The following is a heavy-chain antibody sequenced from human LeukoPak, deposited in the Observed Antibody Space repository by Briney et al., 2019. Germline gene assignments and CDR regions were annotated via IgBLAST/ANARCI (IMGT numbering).Heavy chain of an antibody. J-gene: IGHJ5*02. D-gene: IGHD6-13*01. CDR1: GYTFSGYY. CDR3: ARDSRTAYSSSWYRGPSNWFDP. CDR2: INPNSGGT. V-gene: IGHV1-2*02. Sequence: ASVKVSCKSSGYTFSGYYMHWVRQAPGQGLEWMGWINPNSGGTNYAQKFQGRVTMTRDTSISTAYMELSRLRSDDTAVYYCARDSRTAYSSSWYRGPSNWFDPWGQGTLVTVSS.